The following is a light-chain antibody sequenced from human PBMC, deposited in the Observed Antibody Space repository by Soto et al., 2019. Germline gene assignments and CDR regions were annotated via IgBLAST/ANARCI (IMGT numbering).Light chain of an antibody. CDR1: QDIFTC. Sequence: RLTQSPSSLSASVGDRVTITCRASQDIFTCLAWYQQKPGKAPKLLIFDASSLPDGVPPRFTGSGSGSQFTLTINNLQPDDFATYYCQHYTLYSAPFGQGT. V-gene: IGKV1-5*01. CDR3: QHYTLYSAP. CDR2: DAS. J-gene: IGKJ1*01.